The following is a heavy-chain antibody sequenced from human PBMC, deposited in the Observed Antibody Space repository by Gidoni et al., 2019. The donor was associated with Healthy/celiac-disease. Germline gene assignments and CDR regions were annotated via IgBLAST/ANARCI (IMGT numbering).Heavy chain of an antibody. CDR1: GYTFTSYD. CDR3: ARGGYCSSTSCYGWFDP. CDR2: MNPNSGNT. V-gene: IGHV1-8*01. Sequence: HVQLVQSGAEVKKPGASVKVSCKTSGYTFTSYDINWVRQATGQGLEWMGWMNPNSGNTGYAQKFQGRVTMTRNTSISTAYMELSSLRSEDTAVYYCARGGYCSSTSCYGWFDPWGQGTLVTVSS. D-gene: IGHD2-2*01. J-gene: IGHJ5*02.